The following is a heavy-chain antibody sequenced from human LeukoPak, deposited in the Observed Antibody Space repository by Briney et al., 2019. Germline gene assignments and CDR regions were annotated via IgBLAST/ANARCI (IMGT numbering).Heavy chain of an antibody. Sequence: GGSLRLSCAASGFTFSSYSMNWVRQAPGKGLEWVSSISSSSSYIYYADSVRGRFTISRDNAKNSLYLQMNSLRAEDTAVYHCARDRILTTARALDYWGQGTLVTVSS. CDR3: ARDRILTTARALDY. CDR1: GFTFSSYS. CDR2: ISSSSSYI. D-gene: IGHD4-11*01. J-gene: IGHJ4*02. V-gene: IGHV3-21*01.